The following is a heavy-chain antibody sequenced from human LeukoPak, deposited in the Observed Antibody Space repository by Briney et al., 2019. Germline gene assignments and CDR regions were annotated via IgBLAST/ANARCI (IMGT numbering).Heavy chain of an antibody. V-gene: IGHV1-46*01. D-gene: IGHD2-21*01. CDR3: ARDGIREGYMDV. Sequence: GASVKVSCKASGYTFTSYYIHWVRQAPGQGLEWMGIISPSGGSTSYAQKFQGRVTMTRDMSTSTVYMELSSLRSEDTAVYYCARDGIREGYMDVWGKGTTVTVSS. CDR2: ISPSGGST. J-gene: IGHJ6*03. CDR1: GYTFTSYY.